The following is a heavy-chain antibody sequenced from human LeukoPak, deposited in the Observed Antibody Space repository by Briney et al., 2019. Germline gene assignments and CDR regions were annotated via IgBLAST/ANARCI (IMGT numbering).Heavy chain of an antibody. CDR3: ARDFSYYDSSGYYR. D-gene: IGHD3-22*01. V-gene: IGHV3-11*01. Sequence: PGGSLRLSCAASGFTFSDYYMSWMRQAPGKGLEGVSYISSSGSTIYYADSVKGRFTISRDNAKNSLYLQMNSLRAEDTAVYYCARDFSYYDSSGYYRWGQGTLVTVSS. J-gene: IGHJ4*02. CDR2: ISSSGSTI. CDR1: GFTFSDYY.